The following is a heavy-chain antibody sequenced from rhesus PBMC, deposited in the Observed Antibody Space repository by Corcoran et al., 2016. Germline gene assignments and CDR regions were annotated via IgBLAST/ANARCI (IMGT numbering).Heavy chain of an antibody. V-gene: IGHV4-76*01. CDR2: IYGSSEST. Sequence: QVQLQESGPGVVKPSETLSLTCAVSGGSISSGYDWSWIRQTPGKGLEWIGSIYGSSESTNYNPSLKNRVTISKDASKNQFSLKLSSVTAADTAVYYCARGTYYYDSGYSDYWGQGVLVTVSS. CDR1: GGSISSGYD. CDR3: ARGTYYYDSGYSDY. J-gene: IGHJ4*01. D-gene: IGHD3-28*01.